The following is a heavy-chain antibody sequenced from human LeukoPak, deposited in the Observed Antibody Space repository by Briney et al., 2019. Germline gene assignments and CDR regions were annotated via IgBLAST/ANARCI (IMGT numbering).Heavy chain of an antibody. CDR2: ISAYSLNT. D-gene: IGHD3-10*01. V-gene: IGHV1-18*01. J-gene: IGHJ6*03. CDR1: GYTFTSYG. CDR3: ARGRFGELLYPYGDYYYYYMDV. Sequence: ASVKVSCKASGYTFTSYGISWVRQAPGQGLEWMGWISAYSLNTNYAQNFQGRVTMTTDTSTSTAYMELRSLRSEDTAVYYCARGRFGELLYPYGDYYYYYMDVWGKGTTVTISS.